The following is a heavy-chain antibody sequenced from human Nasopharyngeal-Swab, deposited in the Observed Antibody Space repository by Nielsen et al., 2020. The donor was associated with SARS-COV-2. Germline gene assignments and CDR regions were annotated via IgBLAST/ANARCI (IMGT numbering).Heavy chain of an antibody. J-gene: IGHJ5*02. V-gene: IGHV3-30-3*01. CDR2: ISYDGSNK. D-gene: IGHD3-3*01. CDR1: GFTFSSYA. CDR3: ARDQGVNYDFWSGYNNWFDP. Sequence: GESLKISCAASGFTFSSYAMHWVRQAPGKGLEWVAVISYDGSNKYYADSVKGRFTISRDNSKNTLYLQMNSLRAEDTAVYYCARDQGVNYDFWSGYNNWFDPWGQGTLVTVSS.